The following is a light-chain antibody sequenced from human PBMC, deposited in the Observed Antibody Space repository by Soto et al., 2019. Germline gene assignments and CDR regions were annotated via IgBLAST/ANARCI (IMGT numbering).Light chain of an antibody. CDR1: SSNIGAGYD. J-gene: IGLJ2*01. Sequence: QSVLTQPPSVSEAPGQRVTISCTGSSSNIGAGYDVHWYQQLPGTAPKLLIYGNSNRPSGVPDRFSGSKSGTSASLAITGLQAEDEADYYCQSYDSSLLGVFGGGTQLTVL. V-gene: IGLV1-40*01. CDR3: QSYDSSLLGV. CDR2: GNS.